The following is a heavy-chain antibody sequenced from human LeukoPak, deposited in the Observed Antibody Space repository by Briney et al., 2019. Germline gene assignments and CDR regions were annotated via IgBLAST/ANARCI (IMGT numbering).Heavy chain of an antibody. CDR1: GFTFSRHA. V-gene: IGHV3-30*18. CDR2: ISYESSYK. Sequence: GKSLRLSCVASGFTFSRHAMHWVCQAPGKGLEWVAVISYESSYKFFADSVKGRFTVSRDNSKTTLYLQMNRLSPEDTAVYYCAKYQLTTVDYYGMDVWGHGTTVIVSS. CDR3: AKYQLTTVDYYGMDV. J-gene: IGHJ6*02. D-gene: IGHD4-23*01.